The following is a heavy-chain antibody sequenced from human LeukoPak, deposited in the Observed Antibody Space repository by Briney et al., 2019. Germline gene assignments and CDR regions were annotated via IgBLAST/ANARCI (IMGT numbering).Heavy chain of an antibody. Sequence: GGSLSLSCAASGFTFSSYGMHWVRQAPGKGLEWVAIISYDGSYQNYGDSVKGRFTISRDNSKNTVYLQMNNLRGEDAAVYFCGGDPQPWVLRGPVAHWGQGILVTVSS. CDR2: ISYDGSYQ. V-gene: IGHV3-30*03. D-gene: IGHD1-26*01. J-gene: IGHJ4*02. CDR3: GGDPQPWVLRGPVAH. CDR1: GFTFSSYG.